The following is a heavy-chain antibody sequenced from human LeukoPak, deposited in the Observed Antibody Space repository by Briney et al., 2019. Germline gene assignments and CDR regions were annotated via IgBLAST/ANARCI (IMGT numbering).Heavy chain of an antibody. CDR1: GGSLSGYY. CDR2: INHSGST. Sequence: SETLSLTCAVYGGSLSGYYGSWIRQPPGKGLEWVGEINHSGSTNYNPSLKSRVTISVDTSKNQFSLKLSSVTAADTAVYYCARGLRGQLTPYYFDYWGQGTLVTVSS. V-gene: IGHV4-34*01. CDR3: ARGLRGQLTPYYFDY. D-gene: IGHD1-1*01. J-gene: IGHJ4*02.